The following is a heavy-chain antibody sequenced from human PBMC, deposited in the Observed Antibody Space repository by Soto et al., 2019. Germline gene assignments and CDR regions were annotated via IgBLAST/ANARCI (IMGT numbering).Heavy chain of an antibody. Sequence: ASVKVSCKASGYTFTDYYMHWVRQAPGQGLEWMGCINPNSGGTNYAQKFQGRVTMTRVTSISTAYMELSSLRSDDTALYYCAKDANIVVVAGATGGMDVWGQGTTVTVS. CDR3: AKDANIVVVAGATGGMDV. CDR2: INPNSGGT. CDR1: GYTFTDYY. J-gene: IGHJ6*02. V-gene: IGHV1-2*02. D-gene: IGHD2-2*01.